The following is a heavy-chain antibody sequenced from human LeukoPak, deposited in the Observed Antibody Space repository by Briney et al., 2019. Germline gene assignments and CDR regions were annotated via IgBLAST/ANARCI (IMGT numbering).Heavy chain of an antibody. CDR3: ARVRDYGGPRWFDP. V-gene: IGHV4-59*01. CDR2: IYYSGST. Sequence: SETLSLTCTVSGGSISSYYWSWIRQPPGKGLEWIGYIYYSGSTNYNPSLKSRVTISVDTSKNQFTLKLSSVTAADTAVYYCARVRDYGGPRWFDPWGQGTLVTVSS. D-gene: IGHD4-23*01. J-gene: IGHJ5*02. CDR1: GGSISSYY.